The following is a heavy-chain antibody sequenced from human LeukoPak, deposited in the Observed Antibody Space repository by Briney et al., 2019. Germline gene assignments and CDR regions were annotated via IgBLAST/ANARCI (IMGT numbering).Heavy chain of an antibody. J-gene: IGHJ3*02. CDR2: INHSGST. CDR3: ARLFGNNDYGDEGDI. CDR1: GGSFSGYY. D-gene: IGHD4-17*01. Sequence: SETLSLTCAVYGGSFSGYYWSWIRQPPGKGLEWIGEINHSGSTNYNPSLKSRVTISVDTSKNQFSLKLSSVTAADTAVYYCARLFGNNDYGDEGDIWGQGTMVTVSS. V-gene: IGHV4-34*01.